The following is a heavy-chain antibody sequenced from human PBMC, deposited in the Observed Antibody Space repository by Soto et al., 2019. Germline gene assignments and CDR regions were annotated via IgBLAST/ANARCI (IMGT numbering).Heavy chain of an antibody. CDR1: GGSFSGYY. Sequence: PSETLSLTCAVYGGSFSGYYWSWIRQPPGKGLEWIGEINHSGSTNYNPSLKSRVTISVDTSKNQFSLKLSSVTAADTAVYHCATQEVGGSYVYTFDPWGQGTLVTVSS. J-gene: IGHJ5*02. V-gene: IGHV4-34*01. CDR2: INHSGST. CDR3: ATQEVGGSYVYTFDP. D-gene: IGHD1-26*01.